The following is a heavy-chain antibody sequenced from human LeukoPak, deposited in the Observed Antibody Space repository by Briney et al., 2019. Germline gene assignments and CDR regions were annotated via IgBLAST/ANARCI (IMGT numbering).Heavy chain of an antibody. V-gene: IGHV3-30*18. J-gene: IGHJ4*02. CDR2: ISYDGSNK. Sequence: PGGSLRLSCAASGFTFSSYAMSWVCQAPGKGLEWVAVISYDGSNKYYADSVKGRFTISRDNSKNTLYLQMNSLRAEDTAVYYCAKDSSGPDYWGQGTLVTVSS. CDR3: AKDSSGPDY. D-gene: IGHD6-19*01. CDR1: GFTFSSYA.